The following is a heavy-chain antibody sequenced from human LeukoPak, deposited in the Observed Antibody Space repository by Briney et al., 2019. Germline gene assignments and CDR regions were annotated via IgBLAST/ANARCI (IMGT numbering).Heavy chain of an antibody. CDR3: ARGYSSGWYWYFDL. CDR2: ISSSSSYT. CDR1: GFTVSSNY. Sequence: GGSLRLSCAASGFTVSSNYMSWIRQAPGKGLEWVSYISSSSSYTNYADSVKGRFTISRDNAKNSLYLQMNSLRAEDTAVYYCARGYSSGWYWYFDLWGRGTLVTVSS. V-gene: IGHV3-11*05. J-gene: IGHJ2*01. D-gene: IGHD6-19*01.